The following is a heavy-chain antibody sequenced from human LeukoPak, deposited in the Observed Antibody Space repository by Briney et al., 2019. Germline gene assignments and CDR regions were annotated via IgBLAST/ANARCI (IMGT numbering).Heavy chain of an antibody. CDR1: GFIFNNYG. CDR3: AKGGSGYFADL. CDR2: ISNDGGGT. V-gene: IGHV3-23*01. J-gene: IGHJ5*02. D-gene: IGHD3-22*01. Sequence: GGSLRLSCAASGFIFNNYGLIWVRQAPGKGLQWVSAISNDGGGTTYADFVKGRLTTSRDNSKNTLFLQMNSLRAEDTALYYCAKGGSGYFADLWGQGTLVTASS.